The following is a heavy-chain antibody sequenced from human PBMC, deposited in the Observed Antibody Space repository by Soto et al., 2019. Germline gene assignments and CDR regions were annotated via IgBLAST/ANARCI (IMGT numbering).Heavy chain of an antibody. Sequence: QVQLQESGPGLVKPSETLSLTCTVSGGSISSYYWSWIRQPPGKGLEWIGYIYYSGSTNYNPSLKRRVTIXGXTXXNQFSLKLSSVTAADTAVYYCARGHSGSYRTGEGYYYGMDVWGQGTTVTVSS. D-gene: IGHD1-26*01. V-gene: IGHV4-59*01. CDR2: IYYSGST. CDR1: GGSISSYY. J-gene: IGHJ6*02. CDR3: ARGHSGSYRTGEGYYYGMDV.